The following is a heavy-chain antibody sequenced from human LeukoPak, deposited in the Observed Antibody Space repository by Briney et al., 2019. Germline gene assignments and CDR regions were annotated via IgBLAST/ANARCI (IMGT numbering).Heavy chain of an antibody. CDR2: ISGSGGST. V-gene: IGHV3-23*01. Sequence: GGSLRLSCAASGLTFSSYAMSWVRQAPGKGLEWVSAISGSGGSTYYADSVKGRFTISRDNSKNTLYLQMNSLRAEDTAVYYCANRRLYYDTGPDYWGQGTLVTVSS. CDR1: GLTFSSYA. D-gene: IGHD3-22*01. CDR3: ANRRLYYDTGPDY. J-gene: IGHJ4*02.